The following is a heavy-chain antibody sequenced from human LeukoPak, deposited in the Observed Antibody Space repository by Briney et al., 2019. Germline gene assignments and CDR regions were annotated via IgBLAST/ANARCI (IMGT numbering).Heavy chain of an antibody. CDR3: ARHMDGYPMTSFDY. Sequence: SETLSLTCTVSGGSISSYYWSWIRQPPGKGLEWIGYIYYSGSTNYNPSLKSRVTISVDTSKNQFSLKLSSVTAADTAVYYCARHMDGYPMTSFDYWGQVTLVTVSS. CDR1: GGSISSYY. J-gene: IGHJ4*02. D-gene: IGHD3-22*01. V-gene: IGHV4-59*08. CDR2: IYYSGST.